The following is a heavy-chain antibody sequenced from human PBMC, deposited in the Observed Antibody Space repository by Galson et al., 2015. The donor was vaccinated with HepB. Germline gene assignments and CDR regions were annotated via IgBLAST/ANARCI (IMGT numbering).Heavy chain of an antibody. Sequence: SLRLSCAASGFTFRNAWMNWVRQAPGKGLEWVGRIKSKTDGGTTDYAAPVQGRFTISRDDSIDTLYLQINSLKTEDTAMYYCTTGPSYYASGSYDYWGQGTLVTVSS. D-gene: IGHD3-10*01. V-gene: IGHV3-15*07. CDR2: IKSKTDGGTT. CDR3: TTGPSYYASGSYDY. CDR1: GFTFRNAW. J-gene: IGHJ4*02.